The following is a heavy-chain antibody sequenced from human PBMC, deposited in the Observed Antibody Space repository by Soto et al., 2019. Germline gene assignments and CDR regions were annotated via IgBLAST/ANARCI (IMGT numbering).Heavy chain of an antibody. J-gene: IGHJ5*01. CDR1: GGSISSGGYY. V-gene: IGHV4-31*03. CDR2: IYHSGTT. D-gene: IGHD2-2*01. CDR3: ASIIRTQLLGRFYS. Sequence: QVQLQESGPGLVKPSQTLSLTCTVSGGSISSGGYYWSWIRQHPGKGLEWIGYIYHSGTTYYNPSLKNRFTVSAATSKNHLSRKLTSVTAAKTAVYYWASIIRTQLLGRFYSWRQGTL.